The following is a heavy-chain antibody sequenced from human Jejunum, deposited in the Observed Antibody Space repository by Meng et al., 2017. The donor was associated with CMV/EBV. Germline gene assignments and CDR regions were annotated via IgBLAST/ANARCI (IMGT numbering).Heavy chain of an antibody. CDR1: GYSFTDYY. Sequence: VQLVQSGAEVKKPGASVKVSCRASGYSFTDYYIHWVRQAPEQGLEWMGWISPNTGATNFAQNFQGRVTMTRDTSVSATYMELSSLTSDDTAVYFCARDPGGSSPVFDYWGQGTLVTVSS. J-gene: IGHJ4*01. CDR2: ISPNTGAT. V-gene: IGHV1-2*02. D-gene: IGHD2-8*02. CDR3: ARDPGGSSPVFDY.